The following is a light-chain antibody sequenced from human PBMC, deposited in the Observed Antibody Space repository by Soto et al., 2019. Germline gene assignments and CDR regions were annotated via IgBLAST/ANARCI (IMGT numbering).Light chain of an antibody. CDR2: DAS. CDR3: PHYNAYSRQ. CDR1: QSISSW. V-gene: IGKV1-5*01. J-gene: IGKJ1*01. Sequence: DIQLTQSPSTLSASVGDRVTITCRASQSISSWLAWYQQKTGKAPKLLIYDASNLESGVPSRFSGSGSGTEFTLTISSLQPDDFATYYCPHYNAYSRQFGQGTNVDIK.